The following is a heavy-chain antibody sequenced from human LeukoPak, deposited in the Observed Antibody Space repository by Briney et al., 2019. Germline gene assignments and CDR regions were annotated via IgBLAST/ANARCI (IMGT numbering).Heavy chain of an antibody. CDR1: GGSISSYY. V-gene: IGHV4-59*12. D-gene: IGHD3-16*02. Sequence: PSETLSLTRTVSGGSISSYYWSWIRQPPGKGLEGIGYIYYSGSTNYNPSLKSRVTISVDTSKNQFCLKLSSVTGADTAVYYFAGLHYDYVWGSYRQYYFDYWGQGTLVTVSS. CDR3: AGLHYDYVWGSYRQYYFDY. CDR2: IYYSGST. J-gene: IGHJ4*02.